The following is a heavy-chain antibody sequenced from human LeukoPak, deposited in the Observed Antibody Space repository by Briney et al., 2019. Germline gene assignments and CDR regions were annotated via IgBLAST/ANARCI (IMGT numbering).Heavy chain of an antibody. D-gene: IGHD2-2*01. CDR3: ARSRPAPKEFDH. Sequence: SETLSLTCTVSGDSISAYYWSWIRQPPGKGLEWIGYIYTSGTTNYNPSLKSRVSMSADTSKNQFSLKLDSVTAADTAVYYCARSRPAPKEFDHWGQGTLVAVSS. CDR1: GDSISAYY. CDR2: IYTSGTT. V-gene: IGHV4-4*09. J-gene: IGHJ4*02.